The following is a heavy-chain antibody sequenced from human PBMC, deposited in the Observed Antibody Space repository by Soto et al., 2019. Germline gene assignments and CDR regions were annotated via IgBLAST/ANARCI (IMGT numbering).Heavy chain of an antibody. V-gene: IGHV4-61*08. D-gene: IGHD4-4*01. J-gene: IGHJ5*02. CDR2: IYYTGST. Sequence: QVQLQESGPELVKPSETLYLTCTVSGGSVTSAGYYWGWIRQPPGKGLEWIGHIYYTGSTSYNPSLESRVTLSVDTSRNQFSLNLSSVTAADTAVYFCARTLTTDRRWFDPWGQGTLVTVSS. CDR1: GGSVTSAGYY. CDR3: ARTLTTDRRWFDP.